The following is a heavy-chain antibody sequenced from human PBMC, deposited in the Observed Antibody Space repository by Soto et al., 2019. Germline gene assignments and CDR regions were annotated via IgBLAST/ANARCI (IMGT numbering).Heavy chain of an antibody. CDR2: ISVGGDTT. V-gene: IGHV3-23*01. J-gene: IGHJ4*02. CDR1: GFSFSTYA. CDR3: AKEGWDYDSRGYHHVGVDY. D-gene: IGHD3-22*01. Sequence: PGGSLRLSCAASGFSFSTYAMSWVRQAPGKGLEWVSVISVGGDTTYYADSVKGRFTISRDNSKNTLYLQMNSLRAEDTAVYYCAKEGWDYDSRGYHHVGVDYWGQGSLVTVSS.